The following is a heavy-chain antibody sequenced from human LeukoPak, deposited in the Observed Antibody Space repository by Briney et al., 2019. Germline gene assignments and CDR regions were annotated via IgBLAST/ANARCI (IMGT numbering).Heavy chain of an antibody. D-gene: IGHD3-10*01. CDR3: AKVLNYYGSGYFDY. J-gene: IGHJ4*02. Sequence: GGSLRLSCTASGFTFSSYAMSWVRQAPGKGLEWVSAXSGSGGSTHYADSVKGRFTISRDNSKNTLYLQMNSLRAEDTAVYYCAKVLNYYGSGYFDYWGQGTLVTVSS. V-gene: IGHV3-23*01. CDR2: XSGSGGST. CDR1: GFTFSSYA.